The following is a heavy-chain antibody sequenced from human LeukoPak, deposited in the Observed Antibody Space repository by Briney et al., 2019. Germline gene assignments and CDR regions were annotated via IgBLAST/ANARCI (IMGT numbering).Heavy chain of an antibody. CDR2: IYTSGST. D-gene: IGHD3-16*01. CDR1: GGSFSGYY. J-gene: IGHJ3*02. Sequence: PSETLSLTCAVYGGSFSGYYWSWIRQPAGKGLEWIGRIYTSGSTNYNPSLKSRVTMSVDTSQNQFSLKLSSVTAADTAVYYCARDMIAGLDAFDIWGQGTMVTVSS. V-gene: IGHV4-4*07. CDR3: ARDMIAGLDAFDI.